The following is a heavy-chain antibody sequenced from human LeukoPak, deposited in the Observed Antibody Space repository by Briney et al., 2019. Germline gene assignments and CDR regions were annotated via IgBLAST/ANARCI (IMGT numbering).Heavy chain of an antibody. J-gene: IGHJ6*02. V-gene: IGHV3-66*01. Sequence: GGSLRLSCAASGFTVSSNYMSWVRQAPGKGLEWVSVIYSGGSTYYADSVKGRFTISRDNSKNTLYLQMNSLRAEDTAVYYCARAPLFGELCYSMDVWGQATTVTVSS. CDR2: IYSGGST. CDR3: ARAPLFGELCYSMDV. D-gene: IGHD3-10*02. CDR1: GFTVSSNY.